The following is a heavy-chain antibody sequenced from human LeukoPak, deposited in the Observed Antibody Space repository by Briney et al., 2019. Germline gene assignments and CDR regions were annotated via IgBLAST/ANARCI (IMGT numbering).Heavy chain of an antibody. CDR2: ISDSGGST. Sequence: GGSLRLSCAASGFTFSSYAMSWVRQAPGKGLEWVSAISDSGGSTYYADSVKGRFTISRDNSKNTLYLQMNSLRAEDTAVYYCAKDPLWFGEEQGYWGQGTLVTVSS. J-gene: IGHJ4*02. V-gene: IGHV3-23*01. CDR1: GFTFSSYA. D-gene: IGHD3-10*01. CDR3: AKDPLWFGEEQGY.